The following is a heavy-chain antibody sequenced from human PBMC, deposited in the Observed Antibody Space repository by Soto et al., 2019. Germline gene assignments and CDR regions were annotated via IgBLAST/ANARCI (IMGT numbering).Heavy chain of an antibody. CDR1: GGSISSGGYY. CDR2: IYYSGST. Sequence: PSETLSLTCTVSGGSISSGGYYWSWIRQHPGKGLEWIGYIYYSGSTYYNPSLKSRVTISVDTSKNQFSLKLSSVTAADTAVYYCARDLRLRWQGYNWFDPWGQGTLVTVSS. CDR3: ARDLRLRWQGYNWFDP. J-gene: IGHJ5*02. D-gene: IGHD5-18*01. V-gene: IGHV4-31*03.